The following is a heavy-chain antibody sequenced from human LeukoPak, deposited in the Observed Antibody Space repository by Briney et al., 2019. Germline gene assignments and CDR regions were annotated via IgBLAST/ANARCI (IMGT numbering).Heavy chain of an antibody. V-gene: IGHV1-69*06. CDR2: IIPIFGTA. Sequence: ASVKVSCKASGGTFSSYAISWVRQAPGQGLERMGGIIPIFGTANYAQKFQGRVTITADKSTSTAYMELSSLRSEDTAVYYCARAHIAAAGTYYYYMDVWGKGTTVTVSS. D-gene: IGHD6-13*01. CDR3: ARAHIAAAGTYYYYMDV. J-gene: IGHJ6*03. CDR1: GGTFSSYA.